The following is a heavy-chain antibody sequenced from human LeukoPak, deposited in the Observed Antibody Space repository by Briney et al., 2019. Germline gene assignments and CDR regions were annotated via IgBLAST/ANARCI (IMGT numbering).Heavy chain of an antibody. Sequence: PGGSLRLSCAASGFTFSTYGMHWVRKAPGKGLGWVGFIRHDGSNEQYADSVKGRFTISRDNSKNTVYLQMNSLRAEDTAVYYCARDFSERYSLDYWGQGTLVTVSP. D-gene: IGHD5-24*01. CDR1: GFTFSTYG. CDR2: IRHDGSNE. V-gene: IGHV3-30*02. J-gene: IGHJ4*02. CDR3: ARDFSERYSLDY.